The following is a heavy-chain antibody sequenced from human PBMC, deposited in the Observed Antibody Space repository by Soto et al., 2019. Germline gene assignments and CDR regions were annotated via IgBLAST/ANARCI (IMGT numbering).Heavy chain of an antibody. CDR2: ITSDTKTI. J-gene: IGHJ4*02. D-gene: IGHD6-19*01. CDR1: GFTFSVDS. Sequence: EVQLVESGGDLVQRGGSLRLSCVASGFTFSVDSMNWVRQARGKGLEWFSYITSDTKTIKYADSVKGRFTISRDNAKNSVYLQMNSLRDGDTAVYYCARSVEGHFDYWGQGTVVTVSS. V-gene: IGHV3-48*02. CDR3: ARSVEGHFDY.